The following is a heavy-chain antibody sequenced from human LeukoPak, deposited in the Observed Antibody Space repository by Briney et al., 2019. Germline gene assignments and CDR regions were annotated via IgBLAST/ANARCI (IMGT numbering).Heavy chain of an antibody. CDR2: IDPSDSYT. CDR3: ARHLGQGGWLQWFGEQYYYYGMDV. Sequence: GESLRISCKGSGYSFTSYWISWVRQMPGKGLEWMGRIDPSDSYTNYSPSFQGHVTISADKSISTAYLQWSSLKASDTAMYYCARHLGQGGWLQWFGEQYYYYGMDVWGKGTTATVSS. D-gene: IGHD3-10*01. CDR1: GYSFTSYW. V-gene: IGHV5-10-1*01. J-gene: IGHJ6*04.